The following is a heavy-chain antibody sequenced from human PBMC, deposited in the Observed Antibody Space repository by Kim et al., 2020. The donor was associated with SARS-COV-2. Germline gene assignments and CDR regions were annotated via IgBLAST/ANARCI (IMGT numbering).Heavy chain of an antibody. Sequence: SETLSLTCTVSGGSISSSSYYWGWIRQPPGKGLEWIGSIYYSGSTYYNPSLKSRVTISVDTSKNQFSLKLSSVTAADTAVYYCARDSRPYCTNGVCLTDFYNWFDPWGQGTLVTVSS. CDR2: IYYSGST. CDR1: GGSISSSSYY. CDR3: ARDSRPYCTNGVCLTDFYNWFDP. D-gene: IGHD2-8*01. V-gene: IGHV4-39*07. J-gene: IGHJ5*02.